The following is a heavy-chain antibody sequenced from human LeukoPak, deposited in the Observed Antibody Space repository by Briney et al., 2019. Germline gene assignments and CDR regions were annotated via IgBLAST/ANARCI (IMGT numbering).Heavy chain of an antibody. CDR2: VNSDGSDT. Sequence: GGSLRLSCTGSGFIFDTHTLTWVRQAPGKGLVWVSRVNSDGSDTAYADSVKGRFTISRDNVNNILHLQMNSLRAEDTAVYYCVRNNWNSVYYGMDVWGQGTTVTVSS. J-gene: IGHJ6*02. D-gene: IGHD1-7*01. CDR1: GFIFDTHT. CDR3: VRNNWNSVYYGMDV. V-gene: IGHV3-74*01.